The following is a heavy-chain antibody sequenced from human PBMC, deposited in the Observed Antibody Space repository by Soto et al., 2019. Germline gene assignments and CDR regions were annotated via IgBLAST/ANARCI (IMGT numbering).Heavy chain of an antibody. Sequence: ASVKVSCKASGYTFTSYGISWVRQAPGQVLEWMGWISAYNGNTNYAQKLQGRVTMTTDTSTSTAYMELRSLRSDDTAVYYCARDLNLLGALDSGSWFDPWGQGTLVTVSS. CDR2: ISAYNGNT. CDR1: GYTFTSYG. J-gene: IGHJ5*02. CDR3: ARDLNLLGALDSGSWFDP. V-gene: IGHV1-18*01. D-gene: IGHD1-26*01.